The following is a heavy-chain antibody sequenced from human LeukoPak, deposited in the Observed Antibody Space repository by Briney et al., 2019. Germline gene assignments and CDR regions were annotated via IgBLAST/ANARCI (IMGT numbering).Heavy chain of an antibody. CDR1: GFTFNDHA. Sequence: GGSLRLSCAASGFTFNDHAMHWVRQAPGKGLEWVSGISWNSGIIGYADSVKGRFTISRDNAKDSLYLQMNTLRAEDMALYYCAELGITMIGGVWGKGTTVTISS. CDR2: ISWNSGII. V-gene: IGHV3-9*03. J-gene: IGHJ6*04. CDR3: AELGITMIGGV. D-gene: IGHD3-10*02.